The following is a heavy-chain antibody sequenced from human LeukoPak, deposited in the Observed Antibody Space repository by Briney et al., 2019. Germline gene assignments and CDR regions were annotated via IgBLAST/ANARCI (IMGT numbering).Heavy chain of an antibody. J-gene: IGHJ3*02. D-gene: IGHD2-15*01. Sequence: PSETLSLTCAVYGGSFSGYYWSWIRQPPGKGLEWIGEINHSGSTNYNPSLKSRVTISVDTSKNQFSLKLSSVTAADTAVYYCASPGDCSGGSCSPGAFDIWGQGTMVTVSS. CDR3: ASPGDCSGGSCSPGAFDI. CDR1: GGSFSGYY. CDR2: INHSGST. V-gene: IGHV4-34*01.